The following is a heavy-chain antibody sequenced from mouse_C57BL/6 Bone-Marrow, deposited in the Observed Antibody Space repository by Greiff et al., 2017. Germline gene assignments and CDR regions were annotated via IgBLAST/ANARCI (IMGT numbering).Heavy chain of an antibody. J-gene: IGHJ3*01. Sequence: EVKLQESGPVLVKPGASVKMSCKASGYTFTDYYMNWVKQSHGKSLEWIGVINPYNGGTSYNQKFKGKVTLTVDKSSSTAYMELNSLTSEDSAVYYCARELRGAHPGFAYWGQGTLVTVSA. V-gene: IGHV1-19*01. CDR1: GYTFTDYY. D-gene: IGHD1-1*01. CDR3: ARELRGAHPGFAY. CDR2: INPYNGGT.